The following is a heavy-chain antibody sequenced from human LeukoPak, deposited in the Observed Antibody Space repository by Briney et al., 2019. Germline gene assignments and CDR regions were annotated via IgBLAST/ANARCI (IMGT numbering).Heavy chain of an antibody. Sequence: GASVKVSCKASGYTFTSYGISWVRQAPGQGLEWMGWMNPNSGNTGYARKFQGRVTMTRNTSISTAYMELSNLRSEDTAVYYCARGITGTTGFDYWGQGTLVTVSS. CDR1: GYTFTSYG. CDR3: ARGITGTTGFDY. J-gene: IGHJ4*02. CDR2: MNPNSGNT. V-gene: IGHV1-8*02. D-gene: IGHD1-20*01.